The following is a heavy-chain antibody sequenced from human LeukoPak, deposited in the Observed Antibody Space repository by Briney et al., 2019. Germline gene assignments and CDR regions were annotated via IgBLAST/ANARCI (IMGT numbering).Heavy chain of an antibody. CDR2: IYTSGST. D-gene: IGHD3-3*01. Sequence: PSETLSHTCTVSGGSISSYYWSWIRQPAGKGLEWIGRIYTSGSTNYNPSLKSRVTMSVDTSQSQFSLKLSSVTAADTAVYYCARDTYDFWSAPHNWFDPWGQGTLVTVSS. CDR3: ARDTYDFWSAPHNWFDP. J-gene: IGHJ5*02. V-gene: IGHV4-4*07. CDR1: GGSISSYY.